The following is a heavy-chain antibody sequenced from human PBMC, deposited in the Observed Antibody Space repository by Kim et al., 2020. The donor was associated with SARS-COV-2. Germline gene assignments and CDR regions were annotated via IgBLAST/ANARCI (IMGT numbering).Heavy chain of an antibody. CDR3: ARARGGSYYYGMDV. D-gene: IGHD1-26*01. V-gene: IGHV3-30*01. J-gene: IGHJ6*02. Sequence: ADSGKGRLTISRDNSKHTLYLQMNSLRAEDTAVYYCARARGGSYYYGMDVWGQGTTVTVSS.